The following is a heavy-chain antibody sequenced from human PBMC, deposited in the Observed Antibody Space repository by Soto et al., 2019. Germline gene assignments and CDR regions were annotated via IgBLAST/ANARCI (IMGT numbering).Heavy chain of an antibody. D-gene: IGHD6-6*01. CDR1: GGTFSSYA. CDR3: AMYSSSPEYYYYGMDV. V-gene: IGHV1-69*01. CDR2: VIPIFGTA. Sequence: QVQLVQSGAEVKKPGSSVKVSCKASGGTFSSYAISWVRQDPGQGLEWMGGVIPIFGTANYAQKFQGRVTITADESTSTAYMELSSLRSEDTAVYYCAMYSSSPEYYYYGMDVWGQGTTVTVSS. J-gene: IGHJ6*02.